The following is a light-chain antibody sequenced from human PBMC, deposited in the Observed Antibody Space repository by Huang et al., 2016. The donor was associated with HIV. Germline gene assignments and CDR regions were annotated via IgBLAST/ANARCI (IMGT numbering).Light chain of an antibody. J-gene: IGKJ1*01. CDR1: QSVSSN. V-gene: IGKV3-15*01. Sequence: EIVMTQSPATLSVSPGERATLSCRSGQSVSSNLAWYQQKPGQAPRPLIYAASTRSTGIPARFSGSGSGTEFTLTISSLQSEDFAVYYCHQYNNWPRTFGQGTKVEIK. CDR3: HQYNNWPRT. CDR2: AAS.